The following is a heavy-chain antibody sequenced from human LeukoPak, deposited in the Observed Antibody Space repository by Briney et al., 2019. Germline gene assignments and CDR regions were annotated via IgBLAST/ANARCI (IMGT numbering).Heavy chain of an antibody. D-gene: IGHD5-18*01. CDR2: ISSSSSYT. CDR3: ARERGYSYGYSDY. J-gene: IGHJ4*02. Sequence: PGGSLRLSCAASGFTFSSYSMNWVRQAPGKGLEWFSSISSSSSYTYYTDSVKGRFTISRDNAKNSLYLQVNSLRAEDTAVYYCARERGYSYGYSDYWGQGTLVTVSS. CDR1: GFTFSSYS. V-gene: IGHV3-21*01.